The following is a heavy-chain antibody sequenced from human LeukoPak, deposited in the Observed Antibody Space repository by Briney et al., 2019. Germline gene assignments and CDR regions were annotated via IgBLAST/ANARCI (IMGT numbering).Heavy chain of an antibody. D-gene: IGHD7-27*01. Sequence: GESLKISCKGSGYSFTTYWIGWVRQLPGKGLEWMGIIYPGDSDTRYSPSFQGRFTISRDNSKNTLYLQMNSLRAEDTAVYYCAKVKAWGRGPLDIWGQGTMVTVSS. J-gene: IGHJ3*02. CDR1: GYSFTTYW. CDR3: AKVKAWGRGPLDI. V-gene: IGHV5-51*01. CDR2: IYPGDSDT.